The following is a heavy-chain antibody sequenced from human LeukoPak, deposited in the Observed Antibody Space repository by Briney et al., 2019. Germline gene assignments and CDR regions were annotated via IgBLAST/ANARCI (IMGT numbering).Heavy chain of an antibody. CDR3: ARDQAPRMITFGGPRRWFDP. CDR2: INPNSGGT. D-gene: IGHD3-16*01. V-gene: IGHV1-2*02. Sequence: ASVKVSCKASGYTFTGYYMHWVRQAPGQGLEWMGWINPNSGGTNYAQKLQGRVTMTRDTSISTAYMELSRLRSDDTAVYYCARDQAPRMITFGGPRRWFDPWGQGTLVTVSS. J-gene: IGHJ5*02. CDR1: GYTFTGYY.